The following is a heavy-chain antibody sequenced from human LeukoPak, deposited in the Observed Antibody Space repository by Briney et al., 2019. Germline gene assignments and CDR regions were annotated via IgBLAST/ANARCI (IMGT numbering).Heavy chain of an antibody. D-gene: IGHD5-18*01. CDR1: GFMFTRFT. CDR3: ARVSYGSDY. J-gene: IGHJ4*02. V-gene: IGHV3-21*01. Sequence: PGGSLRLSCAASGFMFTRFTMNWVRQAPGKGLEWVSSISTSSSSIYYADSVKGRFTVSRDNAKNSLYLQMNSLRAEDTAVYYCARVSYGSDYWGQGTLVTVSS. CDR2: ISTSSSSI.